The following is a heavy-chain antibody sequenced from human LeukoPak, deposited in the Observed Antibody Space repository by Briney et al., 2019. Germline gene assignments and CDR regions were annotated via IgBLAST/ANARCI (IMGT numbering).Heavy chain of an antibody. J-gene: IGHJ4*02. D-gene: IGHD3-10*01. CDR1: GFTFDDYG. CDR2: INWNGGST. CDR3: ARGGLWFGEFPFDY. V-gene: IGHV3-20*04. Sequence: PGGSLRLSCAASGFTFDDYGMSWVRQAPGKGLEWVSGINWNGGSTGYADSVKGRFTISRDNAKNSLYLQMNSLRAEDTAVYYCARGGLWFGEFPFDYWGQGTLVTVSS.